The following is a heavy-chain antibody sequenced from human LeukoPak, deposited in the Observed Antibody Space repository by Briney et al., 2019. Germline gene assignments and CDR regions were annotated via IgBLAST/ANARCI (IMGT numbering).Heavy chain of an antibody. D-gene: IGHD4-17*01. CDR2: MSYSGST. V-gene: IGHV4-59*08. J-gene: IGHJ4*02. CDR3: ARQGYGDFDY. Sequence: SETLPLTCTVSGGSISSDYWSWIRQPPGKGLEWIGFMSYSGSTNYNPSLKSRVTISGDTSKNQFSLKLSSVTAADTAVYYCARQGYGDFDYWGRGTLVTVSS. CDR1: GGSISSDY.